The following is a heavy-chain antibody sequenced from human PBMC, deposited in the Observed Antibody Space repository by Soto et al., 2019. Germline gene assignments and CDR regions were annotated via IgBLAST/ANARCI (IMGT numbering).Heavy chain of an antibody. D-gene: IGHD2-21*01. CDR3: ARGYPRSILSTSLTTSYWFDS. V-gene: IGHV4-34*04. J-gene: IGHJ5*01. CDR2: INHRGTT. CDR1: GESLRGYY. Sequence: QVQLQQWGTGLLKPSETLSLHCAVYGESLRGYYWSWIRQTPAMGLEWIGEINHRGTTNHDSSLKPRPIISIDPSKNQVSLRLNYVTAADTAVYYCARGYPRSILSTSLTTSYWFDSWGQGTLVTVSS.